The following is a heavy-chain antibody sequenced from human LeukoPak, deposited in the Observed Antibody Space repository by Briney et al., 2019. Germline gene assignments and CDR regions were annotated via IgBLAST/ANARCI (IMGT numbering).Heavy chain of an antibody. CDR1: GGSISSYY. D-gene: IGHD3-10*01. Sequence: SETLSLTCTVSGGSISSYYWSWIRQPPGKGLEWIGYIYYSGSTNYNPSLKSRVTISVDTSTNQFSLKLSSVTAADTAVYYCARGLWFGELPELDYWGQGTLVSVSS. J-gene: IGHJ4*02. CDR3: ARGLWFGELPELDY. V-gene: IGHV4-59*01. CDR2: IYYSGST.